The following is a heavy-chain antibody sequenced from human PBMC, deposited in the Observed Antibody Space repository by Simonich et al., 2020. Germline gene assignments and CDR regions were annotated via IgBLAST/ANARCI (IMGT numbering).Heavy chain of an antibody. Sequence: EVQLVESGGGLVKPGGSLRLSCAASGFTFSSYSMNWVRQAPGKGWEWVSSISSSRSYINYADSGKGRFTISRDNAKNSLYLQMNSLRAEDTAVYYCAREQARGGAFDIWGQGTMVTVSS. J-gene: IGHJ3*02. V-gene: IGHV3-21*01. CDR3: AREQARGGAFDI. CDR1: GFTFSSYS. D-gene: IGHD3-16*01. CDR2: ISSSRSYI.